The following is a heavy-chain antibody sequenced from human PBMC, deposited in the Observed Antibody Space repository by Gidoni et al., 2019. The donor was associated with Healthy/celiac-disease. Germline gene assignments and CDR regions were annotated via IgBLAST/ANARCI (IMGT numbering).Heavy chain of an antibody. V-gene: IGHV5-51*01. J-gene: IGHJ6*02. CDR2: IYPGDSDT. Sequence: EVQLVQSGAEVKKPGESLKISCKGSGYSFTSYWIGWVRQMPGKGLEWMGIIYPGDSDTRYSPSCQGQVTISADKSISTAYLQWSSLKASDTAMYYCARHVSSRPSRYGMDVWGQGTTVTVSS. CDR1: GYSFTSYW. CDR3: ARHVSSRPSRYGMDV.